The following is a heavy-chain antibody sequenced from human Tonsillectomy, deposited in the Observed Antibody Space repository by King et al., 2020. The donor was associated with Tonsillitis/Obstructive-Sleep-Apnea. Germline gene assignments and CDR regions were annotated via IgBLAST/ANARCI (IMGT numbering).Heavy chain of an antibody. V-gene: IGHV3-21*01. J-gene: IGHJ4*02. CDR2: ISTSSSYI. CDR3: ARDLSVAGYDY. CDR1: GFTFSSFS. D-gene: IGHD6-19*01. Sequence: VQLVESGGGLVKPGGSLRLSCAASGFTFSSFSMNWVRQAPGKGLEWVSSISTSSSYIYYAESVRGRFTISRDNAKNSLYLQMNSLRAEDTAVYYCARDLSVAGYDYWGQGTLVTVSS.